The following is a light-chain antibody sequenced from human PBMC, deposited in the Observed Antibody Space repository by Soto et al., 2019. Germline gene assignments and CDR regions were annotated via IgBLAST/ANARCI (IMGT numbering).Light chain of an antibody. V-gene: IGLV2-14*01. Sequence: QSVLTQPASVTGSPGQSITISCTGSSNDVGGYNYVSSYQQHPGQAPKLIIYEVSDRPSGVSPRFSGSKSGNTASLTISGLQVEDEADYFCTSYTSTTPYVFGSWTNATVL. CDR1: SNDVGGYNY. CDR2: EVS. J-gene: IGLJ1*01. CDR3: TSYTSTTPYV.